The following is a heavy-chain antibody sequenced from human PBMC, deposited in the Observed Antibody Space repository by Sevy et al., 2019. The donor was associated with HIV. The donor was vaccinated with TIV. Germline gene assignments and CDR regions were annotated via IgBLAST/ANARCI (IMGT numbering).Heavy chain of an antibody. D-gene: IGHD1-26*01. J-gene: IGHJ1*01. CDR2: TSYDGSHK. CDR1: GFIFSNFA. Sequence: GGSLRLSCTVSGFIFSNFAMHWVRQAPGKGLEWVAVTSYDGSHKYYADSVKGRFTVSRDNSRNILSLEMSSLRRDDTAGYYCARGENDDEFFQYWGQGTLVTVSS. CDR3: ARGENDDEFFQY. V-gene: IGHV3-30*04.